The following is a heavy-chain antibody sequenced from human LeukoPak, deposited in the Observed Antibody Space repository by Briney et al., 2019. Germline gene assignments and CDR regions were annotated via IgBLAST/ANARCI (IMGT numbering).Heavy chain of an antibody. V-gene: IGHV4-34*01. J-gene: IGHJ4*02. D-gene: IGHD3-10*01. CDR1: GGSFSGYY. CDR2: INHSGSA. Sequence: SETLSLTCAVYGGSFSGYYWSWLRQPPGKGLEWLGEINHSGSANYNPSLKSRVTISVDTSKNQFSLKLSSVTAADTAVYYCARARPKYGSGSSIDYWGQGTLVTVSS. CDR3: ARARPKYGSGSSIDY.